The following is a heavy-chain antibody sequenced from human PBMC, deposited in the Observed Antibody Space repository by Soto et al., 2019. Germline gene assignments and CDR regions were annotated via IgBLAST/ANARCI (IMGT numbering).Heavy chain of an antibody. J-gene: IGHJ4*02. V-gene: IGHV4-59*08. CDR2: IYYSGST. Sequence: PSETLSLTCTVSGGSISSYYWSWIRQPPGKGLEWIGYIYYSGSTNYNPSLKSRVTISVDTSKNQFSLKLSSVTAADTAVYYCASRRIAVAGFDYWGQGTLVTVSS. CDR3: ASRRIAVAGFDY. CDR1: GGSISSYY. D-gene: IGHD6-19*01.